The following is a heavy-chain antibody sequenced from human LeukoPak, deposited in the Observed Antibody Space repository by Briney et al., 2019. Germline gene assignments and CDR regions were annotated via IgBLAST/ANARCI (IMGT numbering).Heavy chain of an antibody. Sequence: GGSLRLSCAASGFTFSDYWMQWVRQAPGKGLEWVANINYHGNENYLLDSVKGRFTISRDHAKNSLFLQMNSLRVEDTAVYYCTRGDPDYWGLGTLVTVSS. CDR3: TRGDPDY. D-gene: IGHD2-21*02. V-gene: IGHV3-7*01. J-gene: IGHJ4*02. CDR2: INYHGNEN. CDR1: GFTFSDYW.